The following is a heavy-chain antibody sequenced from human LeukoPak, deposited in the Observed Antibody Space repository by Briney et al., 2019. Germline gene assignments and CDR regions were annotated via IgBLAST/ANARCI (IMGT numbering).Heavy chain of an antibody. CDR2: TYYRSKWYN. D-gene: IGHD2-15*01. Sequence: SQTLSLTCAISGDSVSSKSVAWNWIRQSPSRGLEWLGRTYYRSKWYNEYAVSVKSRITINPDTSKNQFSLQLNSVTPEDTAVYHCAHASGYFDYWGQGTLVTVSP. J-gene: IGHJ4*02. V-gene: IGHV6-1*01. CDR1: GDSVSSKSVA. CDR3: AHASGYFDY.